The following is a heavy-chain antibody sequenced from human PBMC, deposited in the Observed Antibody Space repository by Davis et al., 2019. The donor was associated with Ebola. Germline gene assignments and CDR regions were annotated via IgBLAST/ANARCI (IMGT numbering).Heavy chain of an antibody. D-gene: IGHD6-6*01. CDR1: GYTFTSYS. Sequence: ASVKVSCKASGYTFTSYSVTWVRQAPGQGLEWMGWISAYNGNTNYAQKLQGRVTMTTDTSTSTAYMELRSLRSDDTAVYYCARLHQYSSFYPWGQGTLVTVSS. CDR3: ARLHQYSSFYP. CDR2: ISAYNGNT. J-gene: IGHJ5*02. V-gene: IGHV1-18*04.